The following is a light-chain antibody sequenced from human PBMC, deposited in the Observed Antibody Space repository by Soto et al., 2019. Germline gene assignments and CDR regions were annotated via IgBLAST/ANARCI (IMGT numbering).Light chain of an antibody. CDR1: QGIRDA. J-gene: IGKJ1*01. CDR2: AAS. V-gene: IGKV1-17*01. CDR3: LQHNSYPQT. Sequence: DIQMTQSPSSLSASVGDRVTITCRASQGIRDALGWYQQKPGKAPKRLIYAASSLQSGVPSRFSGSESGTEFTVTFSSLQPEDFATYYCLQHNSYPQTFGQGTKVEIK.